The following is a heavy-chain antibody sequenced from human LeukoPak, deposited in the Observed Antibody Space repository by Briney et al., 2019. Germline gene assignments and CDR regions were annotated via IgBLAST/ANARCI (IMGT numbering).Heavy chain of an antibody. CDR3: ARSGRVFEFDY. J-gene: IGHJ4*02. CDR2: ISSSSSYI. Sequence: GGSLTLSCAASGFTFSSYSMNWVRQAPGKGLEWVSSISSSSSYIYYADSVKGRFTISRDNAKNSLYLQMNSLRAEDTAVYYCARSGRVFEFDYWGQGTLVTVSS. D-gene: IGHD6-13*01. V-gene: IGHV3-21*01. CDR1: GFTFSSYS.